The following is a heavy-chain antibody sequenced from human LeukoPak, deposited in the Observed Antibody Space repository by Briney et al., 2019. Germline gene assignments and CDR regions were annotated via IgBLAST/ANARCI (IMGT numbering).Heavy chain of an antibody. Sequence: GGSLRLSCAASGFTFSSYSMNWVRQAPGKGLEWVSSISSSSYVYYADSVKGRFTISRDNAKNSLYLQMNSLRAEDTAVYYCARGMADYFDYWGQGTLVTVSS. CDR1: GFTFSSYS. J-gene: IGHJ4*02. CDR2: ISSSSYV. D-gene: IGHD5-24*01. CDR3: ARGMADYFDY. V-gene: IGHV3-21*01.